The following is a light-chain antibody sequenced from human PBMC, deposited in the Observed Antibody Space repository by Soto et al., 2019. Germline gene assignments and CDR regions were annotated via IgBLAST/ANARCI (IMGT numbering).Light chain of an antibody. J-gene: IGKJ1*01. CDR1: QSVDIN. CDR2: GAS. CDR3: QQYRNWPRT. Sequence: EIVLTQSPATLSVSPGDRVTLSCRASQSVDINLAWYQQRPGQAPRLLVYGASTKATDMPGRFSGRGSGTEFTLTITNLQSEDFAVYYCQQYRNWPRTFGKGTKVDIK. V-gene: IGKV3-15*01.